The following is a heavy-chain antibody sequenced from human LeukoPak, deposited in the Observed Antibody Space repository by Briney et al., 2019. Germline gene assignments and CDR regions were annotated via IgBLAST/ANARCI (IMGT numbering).Heavy chain of an antibody. CDR3: AREDPQTRVPEGMDV. CDR2: IYYSGTT. J-gene: IGHJ6*02. D-gene: IGHD4/OR15-4a*01. Sequence: SETLSLTCTVSGGSISSHYWSWIRQPPGKGLEWIGYIYYSGTTNYNPSLKSRVTISVDTSKNQFSLQLRSVTAADSAVYYCAREDPQTRVPEGMDVWGQGTTVTVSS. V-gene: IGHV4-59*11. CDR1: GGSISSHY.